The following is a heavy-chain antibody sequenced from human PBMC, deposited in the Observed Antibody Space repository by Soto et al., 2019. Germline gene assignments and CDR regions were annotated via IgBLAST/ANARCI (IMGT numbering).Heavy chain of an antibody. CDR1: GGSISSGGYY. J-gene: IGHJ4*02. CDR2: IYPSGST. V-gene: IGHV4-30-2*01. D-gene: IGHD2-8*01. Sequence: TLSLTCAVSGGSISSGGYYWSWIRQPPGKGLEWIGYIYPSGSTYYNPSLKSRVTISVDRSKNQFSLKLSSVTAADTAVYYCARAHGDCTNGVCSTALDYWGQGTLVTVSS. CDR3: ARAHGDCTNGVCSTALDY.